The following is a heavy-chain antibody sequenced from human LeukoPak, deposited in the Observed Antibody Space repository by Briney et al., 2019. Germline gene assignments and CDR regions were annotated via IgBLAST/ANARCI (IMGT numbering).Heavy chain of an antibody. D-gene: IGHD3-10*01. V-gene: IGHV3-20*04. CDR2: INWNGGST. CDR1: GFTFDDYG. CDR3: ARDGTSYYLGAFDI. Sequence: GGSLRLSCAASGFTFDDYGMSWVRRAPGKGLEWVSGINWNGGSTGYADSVKGRFTISRDDAKNSLYLQMISLRAEDTALYYCARDGTSYYLGAFDIWGQGTMVTVSS. J-gene: IGHJ3*02.